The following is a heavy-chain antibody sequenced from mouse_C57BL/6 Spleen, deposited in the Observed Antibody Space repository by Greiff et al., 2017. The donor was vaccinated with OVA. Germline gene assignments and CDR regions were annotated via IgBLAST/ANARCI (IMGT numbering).Heavy chain of an antibody. CDR1: GFTFTDYY. Sequence: DVKLQESGGGLVQPGGSLSLSCAASGFTFTDYYMSWVRQPPGKALEWLGFIRNKANGYTTEYSASVKGRFTISRDNSQSILYLQMNALRAEDSATYYCARDYGSFYFDYWGQGTTLTVSS. CDR2: IRNKANGYTT. CDR3: ARDYGSFYFDY. V-gene: IGHV7-3*01. J-gene: IGHJ2*01. D-gene: IGHD1-1*01.